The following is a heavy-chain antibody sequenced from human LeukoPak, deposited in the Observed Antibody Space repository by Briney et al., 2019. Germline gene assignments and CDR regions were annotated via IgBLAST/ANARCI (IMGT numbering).Heavy chain of an antibody. Sequence: PGGSLRLSCAASGFTFSSYAMHWVRQAPGKGLEWVAVISYDGSNKYYADSVKGRFTISRDNSKNTLYLQMNSLRAEDTAVYYCAKHPGIAAVSIFDYWGQGTLVTVSS. CDR2: ISYDGSNK. V-gene: IGHV3-30-3*01. CDR1: GFTFSSYA. J-gene: IGHJ4*02. D-gene: IGHD6-13*01. CDR3: AKHPGIAAVSIFDY.